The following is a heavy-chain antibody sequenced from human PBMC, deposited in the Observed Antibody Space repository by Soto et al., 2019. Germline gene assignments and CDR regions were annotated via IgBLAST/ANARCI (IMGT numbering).Heavy chain of an antibody. CDR1: GFTFSSYA. V-gene: IGHV3-23*01. CDR3: AKGFYYYGSGSYYPDAFDI. D-gene: IGHD3-10*01. CDR2: ISGSGGST. J-gene: IGHJ3*02. Sequence: GGSLRLSCAASGFTFSSYAMSWVRQAPGKGLEWVSAISGSGGSTYYADSVKGRFTISRDNSKNTLYLQMNSLRAEDTAVYYCAKGFYYYGSGSYYPDAFDIWGQGTMVTVSS.